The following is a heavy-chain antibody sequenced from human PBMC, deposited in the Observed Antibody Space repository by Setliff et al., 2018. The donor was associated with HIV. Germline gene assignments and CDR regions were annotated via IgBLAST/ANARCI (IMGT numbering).Heavy chain of an antibody. CDR1: GYPLAGYF. Sequence: ASVKVSCKASGYPLAGYFMHWVRQAPGQGLEWMGWINPNSGGTNYAQKFQGRVTMTTDPSKYTAYMELRSLKYDDTAVYYCARDAGTGGPGRWVDPWGQGTMVTVSS. J-gene: IGHJ5*02. V-gene: IGHV1-2*02. D-gene: IGHD1-1*01. CDR3: ARDAGTGGPGRWVDP. CDR2: INPNSGGT.